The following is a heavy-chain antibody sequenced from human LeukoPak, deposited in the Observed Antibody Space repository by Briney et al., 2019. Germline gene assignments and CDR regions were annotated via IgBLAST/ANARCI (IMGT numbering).Heavy chain of an antibody. CDR1: GGTFSSYA. CDR3: ARDRGGFGDPNYYYYGMDV. D-gene: IGHD3-10*01. CDR2: IIPILGIA. V-gene: IGHV1-69*04. J-gene: IGHJ6*02. Sequence: SVKVSCKASGGTFSSYAISWVRQAPGQGLEWMGRIIPILGIANYAQKFQGRVTITADKSTSTAYMELSSLRSEDTAVYYCARDRGGFGDPNYYYYGMDVWGQGTTVTVSS.